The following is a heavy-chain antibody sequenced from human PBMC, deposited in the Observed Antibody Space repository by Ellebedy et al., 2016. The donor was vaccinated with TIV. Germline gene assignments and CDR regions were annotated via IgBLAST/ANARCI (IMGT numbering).Heavy chain of an antibody. V-gene: IGHV3-21*01. J-gene: IGHJ4*02. CDR1: GFTFSTSA. Sequence: PGGSLRLSCAASGFTFSTSAMNWVRQAPGKGLEWVSSISSSGAYRYHADSMEGRFTISRDNAKNSLYLQMNSLRADDTAVYYCAREKSGHKWNDGFDSWGQGTLVTVSS. CDR2: ISSSGAYR. D-gene: IGHD1-1*01. CDR3: AREKSGHKWNDGFDS.